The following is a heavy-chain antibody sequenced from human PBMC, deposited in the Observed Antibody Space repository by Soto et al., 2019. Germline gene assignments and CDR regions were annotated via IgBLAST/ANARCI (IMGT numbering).Heavy chain of an antibody. Sequence: QVQLQQWGAGLLKPSETLSLTCTVNGGSLTGYYWSWIRQPPGKGLEWIGEVKDGGSTNYSPSLRGRVSISAAPSKNHCSLRLNSVTAADPAVYFCARGQEGIVATHWDQGALVTVSS. CDR1: GGSLTGYY. J-gene: IGHJ4*02. V-gene: IGHV4-34*01. D-gene: IGHD5-12*01. CDR2: VKDGGST. CDR3: ARGQEGIVATH.